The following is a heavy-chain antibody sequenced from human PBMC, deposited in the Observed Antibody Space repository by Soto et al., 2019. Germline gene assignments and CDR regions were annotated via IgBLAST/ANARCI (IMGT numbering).Heavy chain of an antibody. CDR1: GFTFSSYA. CDR3: AKAWMDNARQRYFDH. Sequence: PGGSLRLSCAASGFTFSSYAMSWVRQAPGKGLEWVSAISGSGGGTCYADSVKGRFTISRDNSKNTLYLQMNSLRAEDTAVYSCAKAWMDNARQRYFDHWGQGTLVTVSS. V-gene: IGHV3-23*01. J-gene: IGHJ4*02. CDR2: ISGSGGGT. D-gene: IGHD5-12*01.